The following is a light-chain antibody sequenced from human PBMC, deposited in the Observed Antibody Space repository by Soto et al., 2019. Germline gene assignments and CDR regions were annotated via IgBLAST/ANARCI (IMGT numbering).Light chain of an antibody. CDR2: SVS. J-gene: IGKJ1*01. CDR3: QQYNNWPPWT. CDR1: QSVSSN. V-gene: IGKV3-15*01. Sequence: QSPATLSVSPGERATLSCRASQSVSSNVAWYQQKPGQAPRLLIYSVSTRATGIPARFSGSGSGTEFTLTISSLQSEDFAIYYCQQYNNWPPWTFGQGTKVDIK.